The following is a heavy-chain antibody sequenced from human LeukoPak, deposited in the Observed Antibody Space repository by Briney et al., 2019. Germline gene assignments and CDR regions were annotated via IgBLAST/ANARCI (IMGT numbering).Heavy chain of an antibody. J-gene: IGHJ4*02. CDR3: TTGTGRSDFDY. V-gene: IGHV3-15*01. Sequence: GGSLRLSCAASGFTFSNAWMGWVRQAPGKGLEWVGRFKSKTDGGTTDYAAPVKGRFTISRDDSKNTLDLQMNSLKTEDTAVYYCTTGTGRSDFDYWGQGTLVTVSS. CDR2: FKSKTDGGTT. CDR1: GFTFSNAW. D-gene: IGHD1-1*01.